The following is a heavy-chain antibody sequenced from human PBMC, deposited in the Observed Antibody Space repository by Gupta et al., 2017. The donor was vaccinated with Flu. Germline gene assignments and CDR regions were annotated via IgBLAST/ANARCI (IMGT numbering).Heavy chain of an antibody. CDR3: ARVRGCGGDCYFFDF. V-gene: IGHV1-69*01. D-gene: IGHD2-21*02. CDR1: GGTFSSYI. CDR2: IIATFPTA. Sequence: QVQLVQSGAEVKKTGSSVKVSCKASGGTFSSYIISWVRQAPGQGLEWMGGIIATFPTANYAQRFQGRVTITADVSTSTAYMELSSLTSEDTAVYYCARVRGCGGDCYFFDFWGQGTLVTVSS. J-gene: IGHJ4*02.